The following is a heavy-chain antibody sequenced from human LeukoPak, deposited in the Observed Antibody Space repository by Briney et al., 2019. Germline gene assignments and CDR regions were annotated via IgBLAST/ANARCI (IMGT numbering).Heavy chain of an antibody. CDR2: ISNSGSII. CDR1: GFTFSSYS. CDR3: ARDLAMAGRDLDY. J-gene: IGHJ4*02. V-gene: IGHV3-48*04. Sequence: GGSLRLSCAASGFTFSSYSMNWIRQAPGKGLEWISYISNSGSIIYYADSVKGRFTISRDNAKNSLYLQMNSLRPEDTAVYYCARDLAMAGRDLDYWGQGTLVTVSS. D-gene: IGHD6-19*01.